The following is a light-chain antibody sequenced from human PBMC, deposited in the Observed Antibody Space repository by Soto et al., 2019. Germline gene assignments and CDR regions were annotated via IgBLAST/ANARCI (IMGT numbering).Light chain of an antibody. CDR1: SSDVGSYNR. V-gene: IGLV2-18*02. J-gene: IGLJ2*01. CDR2: DVS. Sequence: QSALTQPPSVSGSPGQSVTISCTGTSSDVGSYNRVSWYQQPPGTAPKVMIYDVSNRPSGVPDRFSGSNSGNTAPLTISGLQAEDEADYYCSSFTSSSTLVFGGGTKLTVL. CDR3: SSFTSSSTLV.